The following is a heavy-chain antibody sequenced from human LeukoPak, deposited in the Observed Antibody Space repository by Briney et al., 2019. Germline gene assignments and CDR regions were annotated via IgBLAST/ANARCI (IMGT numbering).Heavy chain of an antibody. J-gene: IGHJ4*02. D-gene: IGHD1-26*01. CDR2: IKQDGSAK. V-gene: IGHV3-7*04. Sequence: GGSLRLSCAASGFTFGTYWMTWVRQAPGNGLEWVANIKQDGSAKSYVDSLKGRFTISRDNAKDSLYLQMTSLRAEDTAVYYCARDTGSFYVDYWGQGTLVTVSS. CDR3: ARDTGSFYVDY. CDR1: GFTFGTYW.